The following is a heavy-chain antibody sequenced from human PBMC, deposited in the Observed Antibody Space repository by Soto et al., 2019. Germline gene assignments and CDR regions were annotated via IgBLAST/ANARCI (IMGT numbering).Heavy chain of an antibody. V-gene: IGHV4-59*08. D-gene: IGHD2-15*01. CDR2: LYYTGST. Sequence: PSETLSLTCTVSGASISGYHWGWIRQPPGKGMEWIGYLYYTGSTHYNPSLKSRVTMSVDTSKNQFSLKLNSVTAADTAVYYCARGFAIGCYTYFFDLWGQGPLVPVSS. J-gene: IGHJ4*02. CDR1: GASISGYH. CDR3: ARGFAIGCYTYFFDL.